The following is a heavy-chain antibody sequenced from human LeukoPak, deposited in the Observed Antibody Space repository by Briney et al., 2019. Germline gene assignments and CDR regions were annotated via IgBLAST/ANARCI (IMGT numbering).Heavy chain of an antibody. CDR1: GFTFSNYA. CDR3: ARDLEQLLYYFDY. V-gene: IGHV3-23*01. CDR2: ISGTGGSA. D-gene: IGHD6-6*01. Sequence: GGSLRLSCSASGFTFSNYAMSWVRQAPGKGLEWVSTISGTGGSAKYADSVKGRFTFSRDNSKDTLYLQMNGLRAEDTAVYYCARDLEQLLYYFDYWGQGTLVTVSS. J-gene: IGHJ4*02.